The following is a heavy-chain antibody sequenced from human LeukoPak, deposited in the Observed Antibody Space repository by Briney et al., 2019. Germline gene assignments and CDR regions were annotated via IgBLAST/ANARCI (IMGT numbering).Heavy chain of an antibody. CDR2: MNPNSGNT. Sequence: ASVKVSCKASGYTFTSYDINWVRQATGQGLEWMGWMNPNSGNTGYAQKFQGRVTMTRNTSISTAYMELSSLRSEDTAVYYCARVLLWFGELPSYYMDVWGKGTTVTLSS. D-gene: IGHD3-10*01. J-gene: IGHJ6*03. V-gene: IGHV1-8*01. CDR1: GYTFTSYD. CDR3: ARVLLWFGELPSYYMDV.